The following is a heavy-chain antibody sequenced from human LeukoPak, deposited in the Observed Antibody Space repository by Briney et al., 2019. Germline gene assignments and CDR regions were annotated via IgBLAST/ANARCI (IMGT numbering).Heavy chain of an antibody. CDR2: ISGDGVST. CDR1: GLPIGDFA. Sequence: AGGSLRLSCVASGLPIGDFAMHWVRQAPGQGLEWVSLISGDGVSTFFADSVKGRFSISRDNSKNSLFLAMSSLRTEDTAMYYCARESGKFDYWGQGTLVAVSS. J-gene: IGHJ4*02. V-gene: IGHV3-43*02. CDR3: ARESGKFDY.